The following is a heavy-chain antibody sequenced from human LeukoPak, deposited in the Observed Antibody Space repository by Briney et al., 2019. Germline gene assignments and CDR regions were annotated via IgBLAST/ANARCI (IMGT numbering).Heavy chain of an antibody. CDR2: IYTSGST. V-gene: IGHV4-4*07. CDR3: ARGSFNYYDSSGYLDY. J-gene: IGHJ4*02. D-gene: IGHD3-22*01. CDR1: GGSISSYY. Sequence: PSETLSLTCAVSGGSISSYYWSWIRQPAGKGLEWIGRIYTSGSTNYNPSLKSRVTMSVDTSKNQFSLKLSSVTAADTAVYYCARGSFNYYDSSGYLDYWGQGTLVTVSS.